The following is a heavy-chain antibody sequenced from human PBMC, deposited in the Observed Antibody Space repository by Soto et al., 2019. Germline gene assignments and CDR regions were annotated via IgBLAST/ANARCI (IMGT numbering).Heavy chain of an antibody. CDR2: ISGSGGST. D-gene: IGHD1-20*01. CDR1: GFTFSSYA. Sequence: RGSLRLSCAASGFTFSSYAMSWVRQAPGKGLEWVSAISGSGGSTYYADSVKGRFTISRDNSKNTLYLQMNSLRAEDTAVYYFAKYLGRNWNPGKIDYWGQGTLVTVSS. J-gene: IGHJ4*02. CDR3: AKYLGRNWNPGKIDY. V-gene: IGHV3-23*01.